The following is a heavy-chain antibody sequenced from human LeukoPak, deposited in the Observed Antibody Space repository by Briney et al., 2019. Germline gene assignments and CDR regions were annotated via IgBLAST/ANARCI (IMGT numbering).Heavy chain of an antibody. CDR2: IWYDGSNK. J-gene: IGHJ4*02. CDR1: GFTFSSYG. CDR3: ARGSGAGYYVWIFDY. Sequence: GGSLRLSCAASGFTFSSYGMHWVRQAPGKGLEWVAVIWYDGSNKYYADSVKGRFTISRDNSKNTLYLQMNSLRAEDTAVYYCARGSGAGYYVWIFDYWGQGTLVTVSS. V-gene: IGHV3-33*01. D-gene: IGHD3-9*01.